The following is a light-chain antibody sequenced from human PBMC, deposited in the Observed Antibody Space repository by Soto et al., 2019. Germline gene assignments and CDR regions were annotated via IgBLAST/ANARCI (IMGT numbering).Light chain of an antibody. CDR2: WAS. V-gene: IGKV1-5*03. J-gene: IGKJ1*01. CDR1: QNNSSW. Sequence: IQITHSHPTLSPPLEDRVTITCLYSQNNSSWLAWYQQKPGKAPKLLIYWASTLESGVPSSFSGSGAGTEFSLTISSLEAEDVATYYCIQATASPWTFGQGTKVDIK. CDR3: IQATASPWT.